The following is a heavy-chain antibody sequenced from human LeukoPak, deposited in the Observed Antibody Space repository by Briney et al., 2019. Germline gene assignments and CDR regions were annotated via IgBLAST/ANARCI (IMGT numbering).Heavy chain of an antibody. J-gene: IGHJ4*02. CDR3: ARHGRRRSYFDY. CDR2: INHSGST. CDR1: GYAISSGYF. Sequence: SETLSLTCSVSGYAISSGYFWGWIRQPPGKVLEWIGEINHSGSTNYNPSLKRRGTISVDTSKNQFSLKLSSVTAADTAVYYCARHGRRRSYFDYWGQGTLVTVSS. V-gene: IGHV4-38-2*02. D-gene: IGHD2-15*01.